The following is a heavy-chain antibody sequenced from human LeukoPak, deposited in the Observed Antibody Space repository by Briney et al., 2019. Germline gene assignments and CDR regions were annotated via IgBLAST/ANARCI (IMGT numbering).Heavy chain of an antibody. J-gene: IGHJ4*02. CDR3: ARELMVGYGTHFDY. V-gene: IGHV1-69*04. D-gene: IGHD5-18*01. CDR1: GGTFSSYA. Sequence: SVKVSCKASGGTFSSYAISWVRQAPGQGLEWMGRIIPILGIANYAQKFQGRVTITADKSTSTAYMELSSLRSEDTAVYYCARELMVGYGTHFDYWGQGTLVTVSS. CDR2: IIPILGIA.